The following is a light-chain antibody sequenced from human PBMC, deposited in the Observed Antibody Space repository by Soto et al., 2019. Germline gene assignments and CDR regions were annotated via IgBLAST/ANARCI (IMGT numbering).Light chain of an antibody. J-gene: IGLJ7*01. CDR2: EDN. V-gene: IGLV6-57*04. Sequence: NFMLTQPHSVSESPGKTVTISCTRSSGSNASNYVQWYQQRPGSAPTTVIYEDNQRPSGVPDRFSGSIDSSSNSASLTISGLKTEDEADYYCQSYDSSNAVFGGGTQLTVL. CDR3: QSYDSSNAV. CDR1: SGSNASNY.